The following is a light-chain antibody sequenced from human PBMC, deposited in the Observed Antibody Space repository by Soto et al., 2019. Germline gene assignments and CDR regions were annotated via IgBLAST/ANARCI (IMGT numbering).Light chain of an antibody. V-gene: IGLV2-14*01. Sequence: QSALTQPASVSGSPGQSITISCTGTSSYVGGYNYVSWYQQHPGKAPKLMIYEVSNRPSGVSNRFSGSKSGNTASLTISGLQAEDGADYYCSSYTSSSSYVFGTGTKVTVL. J-gene: IGLJ1*01. CDR2: EVS. CDR3: SSYTSSSSYV. CDR1: SSYVGGYNY.